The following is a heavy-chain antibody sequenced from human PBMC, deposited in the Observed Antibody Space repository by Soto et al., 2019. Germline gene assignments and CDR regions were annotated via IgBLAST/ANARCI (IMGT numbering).Heavy chain of an antibody. CDR1: GFTFSSYG. J-gene: IGHJ4*02. Sequence: QVQLVESGGGVVQPGRSLRLSCAASGFTFSSYGMHWVRQAPGKGLEWVAVISYDGSNKYYADSVKGRFTISRDNSKNTLYMQMNSLRAEDTAVYYCAKVMEVSSGWSGDAGDYWGQGTLVTVSS. CDR2: ISYDGSNK. V-gene: IGHV3-30*18. CDR3: AKVMEVSSGWSGDAGDY. D-gene: IGHD6-19*01.